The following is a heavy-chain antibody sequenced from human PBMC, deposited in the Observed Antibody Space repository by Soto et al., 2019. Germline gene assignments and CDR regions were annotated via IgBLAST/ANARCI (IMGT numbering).Heavy chain of an antibody. CDR3: AREASDIVVVPAAMRGAFDI. D-gene: IGHD2-2*01. Sequence: ASVKVSCKASGGTFSSYAISWVRQAPGQGLEWMGGIIPIFGIANYAQKFQGRVTITADKSTSTAYMELSSLRSEDTAVYYCAREASDIVVVPAAMRGAFDIWGQGTMVTVSS. V-gene: IGHV1-69*10. CDR2: IIPIFGIA. J-gene: IGHJ3*02. CDR1: GGTFSSYA.